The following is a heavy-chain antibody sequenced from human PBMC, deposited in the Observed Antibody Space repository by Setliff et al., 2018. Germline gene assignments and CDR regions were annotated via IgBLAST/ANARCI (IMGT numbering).Heavy chain of an antibody. CDR1: GASFSDYY. Sequence: SETLSLTCAVSGASFSDYYWTWIRQSPGKGLEWIGEINHSGSTNYNPSLKSRVTMSVDTSKNQFSLKLSSVTAADTAVYYCARGNYEGNYYYYYYMDVWGKGTTVTVSS. V-gene: IGHV4-34*01. CDR2: INHSGST. J-gene: IGHJ6*03. CDR3: ARGNYEGNYYYYYYMDV. D-gene: IGHD4-4*01.